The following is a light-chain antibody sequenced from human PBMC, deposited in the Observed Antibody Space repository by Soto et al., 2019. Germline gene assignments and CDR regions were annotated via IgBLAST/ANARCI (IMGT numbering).Light chain of an antibody. J-gene: IGKJ1*01. Sequence: EIVLTQSPGTLSLSPGERATLSCRASQSVSSSSLAWYQQKRGQAPRLLIHDASSRATGFPDRFSGSGSGTDFTLTISRLEPEDFAVYYCQQYGSSPRTFGQGTRVEVK. CDR3: QQYGSSPRT. V-gene: IGKV3-20*01. CDR1: QSVSSSS. CDR2: DAS.